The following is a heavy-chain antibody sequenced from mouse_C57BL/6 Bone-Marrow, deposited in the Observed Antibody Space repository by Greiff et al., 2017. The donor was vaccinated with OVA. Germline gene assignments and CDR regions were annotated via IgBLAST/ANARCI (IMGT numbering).Heavy chain of an antibody. Sequence: EVQLVESGGGLVQPKGSLKLSCAASGFSFNTYAMNWVRQAPGKGLEWVARIRSKSNNYAPYYADSVKDRFTISRDDSESMLYLQMNNLKTEDTAMYYCVRHAPITTVVDYYAMDYWGQGTSVTVSS. CDR3: VRHAPITTVVDYYAMDY. J-gene: IGHJ4*01. CDR2: IRSKSNNYAP. D-gene: IGHD1-1*01. CDR1: GFSFNTYA. V-gene: IGHV10-1*01.